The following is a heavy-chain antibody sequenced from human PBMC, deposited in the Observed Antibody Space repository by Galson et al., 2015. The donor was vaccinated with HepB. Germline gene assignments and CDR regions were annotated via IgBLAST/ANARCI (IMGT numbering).Heavy chain of an antibody. CDR3: ARDGGPYSSGWSPSDY. V-gene: IGHV3-11*06. CDR2: ISSSSTYT. CDR1: GFTFSDYY. D-gene: IGHD6-19*01. J-gene: IGHJ4*02. Sequence: SLRLSCAASGFTFSDYYMNWIRQAPGKGLEWVSYISSSSTYTNYADSAKGRFTISRDNAKNSLYLRMNSLRAEDTAVYYCARDGGPYSSGWSPSDYWGQGTLVTVSS.